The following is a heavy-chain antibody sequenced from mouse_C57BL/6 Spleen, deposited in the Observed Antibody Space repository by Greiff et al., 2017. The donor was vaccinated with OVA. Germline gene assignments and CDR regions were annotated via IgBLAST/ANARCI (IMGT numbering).Heavy chain of an antibody. J-gene: IGHJ2*01. CDR3: ARAPYYSNYFDY. CDR1: GYTFTDYY. V-gene: IGHV1-76*01. Sequence: LQESGAELVRPGASVKLSCKASGYTFTDYYINWVKQRPGQGLEWIARIYPGSGNTYYNEKFKGKATLTAEKSSSTAYMQLSSLTSEDSAVYFCARAPYYSNYFDYWGQGTTLTVSS. D-gene: IGHD2-5*01. CDR2: IYPGSGNT.